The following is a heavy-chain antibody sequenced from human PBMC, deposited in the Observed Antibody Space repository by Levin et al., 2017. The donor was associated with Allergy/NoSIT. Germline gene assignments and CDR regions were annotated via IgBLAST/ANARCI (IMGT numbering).Heavy chain of an antibody. D-gene: IGHD3-10*01. CDR2: IDPNTGYT. CDR1: EYTFTGHY. V-gene: IGHV1-2*02. CDR3: ARDVATRGIILTSLDY. Sequence: GESLKISCKASEYTFTGHYLHWVRQAPGQGPEWLGWIDPNTGYTNFAQKFQDRVTMTRDTSINTAYMELRRLTSDDPAMYYCARDVATRGIILTSLDYWGQGTLVTVSS. J-gene: IGHJ4*02.